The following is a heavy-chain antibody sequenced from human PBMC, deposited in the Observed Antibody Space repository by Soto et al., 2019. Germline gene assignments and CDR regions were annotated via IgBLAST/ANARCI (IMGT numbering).Heavy chain of an antibody. CDR1: GYTFTSYD. V-gene: IGHV1-8*01. D-gene: IGHD4-17*01. CDR3: ARGIKYGAYSRWFDP. Sequence: ASVKVSCKASGYTFTSYDINWVRQATGQGLEYLGWMNPNSGNTGYVQKFQGRVTMTRDTSISTAYMKQSSLRSEDSVVYFCARGIKYGAYSRWFDPWGQGTLVTVS. CDR2: MNPNSGNT. J-gene: IGHJ5*02.